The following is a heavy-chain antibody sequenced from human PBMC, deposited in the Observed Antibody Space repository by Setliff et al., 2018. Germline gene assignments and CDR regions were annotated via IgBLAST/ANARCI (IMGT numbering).Heavy chain of an antibody. CDR3: ARSFSRREEFLLDY. D-gene: IGHD1-26*01. Sequence: PSETLSLTCAVYGGSFRGYLWSWIRQPQGKRLEWIGEIIHRGSTNYNPSLKSRVTFSMDTSKNQFSLTVSSVTAADTAVYYCARSFSRREEFLLDYLGPGALVTASS. CDR1: GGSFRGYL. J-gene: IGHJ4*02. V-gene: IGHV4-34*12. CDR2: IIHRGST.